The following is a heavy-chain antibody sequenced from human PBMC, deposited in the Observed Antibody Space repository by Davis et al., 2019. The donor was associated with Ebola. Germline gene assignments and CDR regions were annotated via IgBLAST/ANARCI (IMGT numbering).Heavy chain of an antibody. CDR2: ISSSSSYI. CDR1: GFTFSSYS. Sequence: PGGSLRLSCAASGFTFSSYSMNWVRQAPGKGLEWVSSISSSSSYIYYADSVKGRFTISRDNAKNSLYLQMNSLRAEDTAVYYCARDLTGVGATGKYYFDYWGQGTLVTVSS. J-gene: IGHJ4*02. D-gene: IGHD1-26*01. CDR3: ARDLTGVGATGKYYFDY. V-gene: IGHV3-21*01.